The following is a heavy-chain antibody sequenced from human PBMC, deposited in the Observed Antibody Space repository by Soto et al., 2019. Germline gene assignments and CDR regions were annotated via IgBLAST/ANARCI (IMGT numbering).Heavy chain of an antibody. V-gene: IGHV3-23*01. Sequence: EVQILQSGGGLEQPGGSLRLSCAASGFTFSNYAMSWIRQAPGKGLEWVSTIRETGNTYYADSVRGRFATSRDNSENTXYLQMSSLRAEDTAVYYCAKQQMGVIRALDYWGQGTLVTVSS. CDR3: AKQQMGVIRALDY. J-gene: IGHJ4*02. CDR2: IRETGNT. D-gene: IGHD1-26*01. CDR1: GFTFSNYA.